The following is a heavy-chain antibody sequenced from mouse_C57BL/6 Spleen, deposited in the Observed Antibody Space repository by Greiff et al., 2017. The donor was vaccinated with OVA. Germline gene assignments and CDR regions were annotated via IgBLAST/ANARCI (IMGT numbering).Heavy chain of an antibody. Sequence: EVQLQESGPELVKPGASVKIPCKASGYTFTDYNMDWVKQSHGKSLEWIGDINPNNGGTIYNQKFKGKATLTVDKSSSTAYMELRSLTSEDTAVYYCARSDYGSPVFAYWGQGTLVTVSA. V-gene: IGHV1-18*01. J-gene: IGHJ3*01. CDR3: ARSDYGSPVFAY. CDR1: GYTFTDYN. D-gene: IGHD1-1*01. CDR2: INPNNGGT.